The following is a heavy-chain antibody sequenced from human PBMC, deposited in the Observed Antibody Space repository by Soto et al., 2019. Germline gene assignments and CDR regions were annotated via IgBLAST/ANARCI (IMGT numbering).Heavy chain of an antibody. J-gene: IGHJ4*02. CDR3: XXXVVSTGYFDY. V-gene: IGHV3-72*01. D-gene: IGHD5-12*01. Sequence: EVQLAESGGGLVQPGGSLRLSCAASGFTFSDHYMDWVRQAPGKGLEWVGRSRDKVXSHTTEYAASVKGRFTISRGDSXXXXXXXXXXXXXXXXXXXXXXXXVVSTGYFDYWGQGTLVTVSS. CDR1: GFTFSDHY. CDR2: SRDKVXSHTT.